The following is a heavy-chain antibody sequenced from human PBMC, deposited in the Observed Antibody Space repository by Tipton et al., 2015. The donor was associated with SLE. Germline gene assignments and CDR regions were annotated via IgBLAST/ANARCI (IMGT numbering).Heavy chain of an antibody. CDR3: ARCGYRYVSDAFDM. CDR1: GGSITSNTYY. Sequence: TLSLTCTVSGGSITSNTYYWSWIRQPAGRGLEWIGRIHPSGNTNYAPSLKSRVTISLDTSKNQFSLRLSSVTAADTAVYYCARCGYRYVSDAFDMWGQGTMVTVSS. J-gene: IGHJ3*02. D-gene: IGHD5-12*01. CDR2: IHPSGNT. V-gene: IGHV4-61*02.